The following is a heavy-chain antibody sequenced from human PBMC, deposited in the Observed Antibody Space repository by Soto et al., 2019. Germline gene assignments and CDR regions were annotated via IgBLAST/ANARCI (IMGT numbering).Heavy chain of an antibody. J-gene: IGHJ4*02. Sequence: QVQLKESGPGLVKPSQTLSLTCSVSGGSIGSGDYYWSWVRQSPGKGLEWIGYIYYTGNTYYNPSLGIRVTFSVATSQNQLSLRLSDVTVADTAVYYWARDSRRRADSGTRPLYYFDYWGQGTLVTVSS. V-gene: IGHV4-30-4*01. D-gene: IGHD1-26*01. CDR2: IYYTGNT. CDR1: GGSIGSGDYY. CDR3: ARDSRRRADSGTRPLYYFDY.